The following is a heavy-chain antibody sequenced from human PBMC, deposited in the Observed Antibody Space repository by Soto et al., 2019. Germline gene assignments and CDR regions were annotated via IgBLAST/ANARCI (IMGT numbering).Heavy chain of an antibody. J-gene: IGHJ6*03. CDR2: IKSKTDGGTT. CDR1: GFTFSNAW. V-gene: IGHV3-15*01. Sequence: GGSLRLSCAASGFTFSNAWMSWVRQAPGKGLEWVGRIKSKTDGGTTDYAAPVKGRFTISRDDSKNTLYLQMNSLKTEDTAVYYCTTDYYGSGPGYYYYYYMDVWGKGTTVTVSS. D-gene: IGHD3-10*01. CDR3: TTDYYGSGPGYYYYYYMDV.